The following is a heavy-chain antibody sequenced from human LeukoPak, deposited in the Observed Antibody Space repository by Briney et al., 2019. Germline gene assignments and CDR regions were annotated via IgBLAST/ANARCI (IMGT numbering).Heavy chain of an antibody. Sequence: GGSLRLSCSVSGFTFSSYSMNWVRQAPGKGLEWISYISSSSTSIYYADSVKGRFTISRDNSKNTLYLQMNSLRAEDTAVYYCARVKEQWLLLGAFDYWGQGTLVTVSS. V-gene: IGHV3-48*01. J-gene: IGHJ4*02. CDR2: ISSSSTSI. CDR3: ARVKEQWLLLGAFDY. CDR1: GFTFSSYS. D-gene: IGHD6-19*01.